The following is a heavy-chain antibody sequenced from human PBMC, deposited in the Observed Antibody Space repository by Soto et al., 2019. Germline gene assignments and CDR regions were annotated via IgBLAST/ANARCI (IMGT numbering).Heavy chain of an antibody. CDR1: GDSIRSTRHY. CDR3: ARNIRGVSGDYFNN. D-gene: IGHD3-10*01. CDR2: IHYSGSS. Sequence: PSETLSLTCTVSGDSIRSTRHYWGWIGQPPGKGLEWIGSIHYSGSSDYSPSLKSRVTTSVDTSKKQLYLKLNSGTAADTAVYFCARNIRGVSGDYFNNWGRGTLVTVSS. V-gene: IGHV4-39*01. J-gene: IGHJ4*02.